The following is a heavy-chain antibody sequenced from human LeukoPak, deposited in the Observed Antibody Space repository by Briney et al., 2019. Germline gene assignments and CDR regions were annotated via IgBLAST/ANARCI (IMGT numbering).Heavy chain of an antibody. CDR1: GGSISSGGYS. CDR2: IYHSGST. J-gene: IGHJ5*02. D-gene: IGHD3-10*01. V-gene: IGHV4-30-2*01. CDR3: VRGGVRGVIQQNWFDP. Sequence: TSQTLSLTCAVSGGSISSGGYSWSWIRQPPGKGLEWIGYIYHSGSTYYNPSLKSRVTISVDRSKNQFSLKLSSVTAADTAVYYCVRGGVRGVIQQNWFDPWGQGTLVTVSS.